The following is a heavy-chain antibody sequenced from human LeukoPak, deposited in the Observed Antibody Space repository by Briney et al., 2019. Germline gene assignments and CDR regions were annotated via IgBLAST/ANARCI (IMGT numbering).Heavy chain of an antibody. CDR1: GYTFTDYY. CDR2: INPNSGGT. Sequence: ASVTVSFKASGYTFTDYYMHWVRQAPGQGREWMGWINPNSGGTNYAQKFQGRVTMTRDTSISTAYMELYRLTFDDTAMYYCTRNGRGLNWFDPWGQGTLVTVSS. V-gene: IGHV1-2*02. D-gene: IGHD3-10*02. J-gene: IGHJ5*02. CDR3: TRNGRGLNWFDP.